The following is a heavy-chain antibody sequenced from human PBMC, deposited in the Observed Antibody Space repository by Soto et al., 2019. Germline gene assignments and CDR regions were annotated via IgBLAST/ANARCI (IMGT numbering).Heavy chain of an antibody. J-gene: IGHJ3*02. CDR2: IYYSGSI. CDR1: GGSISSYY. V-gene: IGHV4-59*01. CDR3: ARGDAFDI. Sequence: QVQLQESGPGLVKPSETLSLTCTVSGGSISSYYWGWIRQPPGKGLEWIGYIYYSGSIIYNPSLKSRVTISVDTAKNQFSLKLSSVTAADTAVYYCARGDAFDIWGQGTMVTVSS.